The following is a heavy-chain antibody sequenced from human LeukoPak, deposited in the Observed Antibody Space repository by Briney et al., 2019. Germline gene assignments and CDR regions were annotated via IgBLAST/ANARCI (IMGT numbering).Heavy chain of an antibody. CDR2: INTDGTVT. J-gene: IGHJ4*02. CDR1: GFTFSKYW. V-gene: IGHV3-74*01. Sequence: GGSLRLSCAASGFTFSKYWMLWVRQAPGKGLESVSRINTDGTVTTYADSVKGRSTVSRDNADNTMFLQMNSVRDEDTAVYYCATKQWLAPPPDSWGQGPPVTVSS. D-gene: IGHD6-19*01. CDR3: ATKQWLAPPPDS.